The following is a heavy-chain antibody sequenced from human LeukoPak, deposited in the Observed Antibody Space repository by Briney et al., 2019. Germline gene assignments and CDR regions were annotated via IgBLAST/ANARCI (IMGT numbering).Heavy chain of an antibody. V-gene: IGHV4-4*07. D-gene: IGHD1-26*01. CDR3: ARTWSKWELLGFWFGP. Sequence: SETLSLTCTVSGGSISSYYWSWIRQPAGKGLEWIGRIYTSGSTNYNPSLKSRVTMSVDTSKNQFSLKLSSVTAADTAVYYCARTWSKWELLGFWFGPWGQGTLVTVSS. J-gene: IGHJ5*02. CDR1: GGSISSYY. CDR2: IYTSGST.